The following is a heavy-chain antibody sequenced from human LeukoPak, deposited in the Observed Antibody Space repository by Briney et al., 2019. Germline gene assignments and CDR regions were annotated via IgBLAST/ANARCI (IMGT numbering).Heavy chain of an antibody. CDR2: INHGGGT. CDR1: GGSSSGYY. V-gene: IGHV4-34*01. D-gene: IGHD3-22*01. J-gene: IGHJ3*02. Sequence: PSETLSLTCAVYGGSSSGYYWSWIRQPPGKGLEWIGQINHGGGTIYNPSLKSRVTISVDTSKNQFSLRLNSVTAADTAVYYCARVGYYYDSSGYYYGTPDDAFDIWGQGTMVTVSS. CDR3: ARVGYYYDSSGYYYGTPDDAFDI.